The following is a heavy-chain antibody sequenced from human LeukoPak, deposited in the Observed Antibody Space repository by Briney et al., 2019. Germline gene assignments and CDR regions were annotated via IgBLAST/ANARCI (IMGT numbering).Heavy chain of an antibody. J-gene: IGHJ4*02. V-gene: IGHV3-23*01. D-gene: IGHD3-16*01. CDR1: GFTFSSYA. CDR3: AKVSNYDYVYDY. CDR2: ISGSGGST. Sequence: PGGSLRLSCAASGFTFSSYAMGWVRQAPGKGLEWVSAISGSGGSTYYADSVKGRFTISRDNSKNTLYLQMNSLRAEDTAVYYCAKVSNYDYVYDYWGQGTLVTVSS.